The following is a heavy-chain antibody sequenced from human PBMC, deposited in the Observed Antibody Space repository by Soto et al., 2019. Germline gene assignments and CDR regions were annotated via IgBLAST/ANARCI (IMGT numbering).Heavy chain of an antibody. V-gene: IGHV3-23*01. Sequence: HPGGALRLSCADSGCSRSSYSMSWVRQTPGKGLEWVAAITATCDRTYYADSVTGRFTSSRDNSKKTHYLQMTSLRAEDTAMYYCATMNGYFEYWRPGTAVTVS. CDR2: ITATCDRT. CDR1: GCSRSSYS. CDR3: ATMNGYFEY. J-gene: IGHJ4*02. D-gene: IGHD3-22*01.